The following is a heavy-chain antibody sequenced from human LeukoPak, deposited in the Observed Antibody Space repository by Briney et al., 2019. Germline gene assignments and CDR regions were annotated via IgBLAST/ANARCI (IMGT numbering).Heavy chain of an antibody. D-gene: IGHD1-7*01. J-gene: IGHJ6*03. CDR1: GGTFSSYA. V-gene: IGHV1-69*05. CDR3: AGMRRELRGAYFYYSMDV. Sequence: ASVKVSCKASGGTFSSYAISWVRQAPGQGLEWMGGIIPIFGTANYAQKFQGRVTITTDESTSTAYMELSSLRSEDTAVYYCAGMRRELRGAYFYYSMDVWGKGTTVTVSS. CDR2: IIPIFGTA.